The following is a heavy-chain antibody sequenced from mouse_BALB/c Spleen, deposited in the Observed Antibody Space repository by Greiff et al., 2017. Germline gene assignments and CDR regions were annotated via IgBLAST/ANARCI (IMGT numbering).Heavy chain of an antibody. CDR1: GFTFSSYA. CDR2: ISSGGSYT. J-gene: IGHJ4*01. V-gene: IGHV5-9-4*01. D-gene: IGHD2-10*02. CDR3: ARKYGNYYAMDY. Sequence: EVKLQESGGGLVKPGGSLKLSCAASGFTFSSYAMSWVRQSPEKRLEWVAEISSGGSYTYYPDTVTGRFTISRDNAKNTLYLEMSSLRSEDTAMYYCARKYGNYYAMDYWGQGTSVTVSS.